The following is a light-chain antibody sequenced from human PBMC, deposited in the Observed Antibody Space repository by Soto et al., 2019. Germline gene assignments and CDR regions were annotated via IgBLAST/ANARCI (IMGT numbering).Light chain of an antibody. J-gene: IGLJ1*01. CDR1: ISDMGSYNC. CDR2: ELS. CDR3: SSYTSSSTLYV. Sequence: QSLLDQPASVSGSPGQPIPISCAGTISDMGSYNCVSWYQQHPGKAPKVMIYELSNRPSGVSNRFSGSKYGNTASLTISGLQAEDEADYYCSSYTSSSTLYVFGSGTKVTVL. V-gene: IGLV2-14*01.